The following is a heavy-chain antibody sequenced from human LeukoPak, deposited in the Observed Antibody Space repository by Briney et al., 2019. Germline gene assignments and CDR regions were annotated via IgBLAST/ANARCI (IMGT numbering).Heavy chain of an antibody. CDR2: IRYDGSNK. CDR3: AKGVVVAALGYEGIDY. J-gene: IGHJ4*02. CDR1: GFTFSSYG. V-gene: IGHV3-30*02. D-gene: IGHD2-15*01. Sequence: PGGSLRLSCAASGFTFSSYGMHWVRQAPGKGLEWVAFIRYDGSNKYYADSVKGRFTISRDSSKNTLYLQMNSLRAEDTAVYYCAKGVVVAALGYEGIDYWAREPWSPSPQ.